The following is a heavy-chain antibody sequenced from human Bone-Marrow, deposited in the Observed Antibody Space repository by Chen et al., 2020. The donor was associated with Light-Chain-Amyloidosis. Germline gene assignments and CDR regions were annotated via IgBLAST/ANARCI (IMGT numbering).Heavy chain of an antibody. CDR3: AKDIRKLDAFDI. CDR2: ISYDGSNK. V-gene: IGHV3-30*18. Sequence: QVQLVESGGGGVQPGRSLRISCAASGFTVSSYGMHWVRQAPGKGLEWVAVISYDGSNKYYADSVKGRFTISRDNSKNTLYLQMNSLRAEDTAVYYCAKDIRKLDAFDIWGQGTMVTVSS. CDR1: GFTVSSYG. J-gene: IGHJ3*02.